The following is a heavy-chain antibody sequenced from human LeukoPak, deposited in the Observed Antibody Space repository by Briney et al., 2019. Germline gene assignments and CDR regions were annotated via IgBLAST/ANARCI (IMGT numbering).Heavy chain of an antibody. CDR2: VSYDGTKK. CDR3: ARDIGQY. D-gene: IGHD1-26*01. J-gene: IGHJ4*02. V-gene: IGHV3-30*04. Sequence: GSLRLSCAASEITFSNCAMHWVRQAPGKGLEWVAEVSYDGTKKYYADSVKGRFTISRDNSKNTLYLQMNSLRAEDTAVYYCARDIGQYWGQGTLVTVSS. CDR1: EITFSNCA.